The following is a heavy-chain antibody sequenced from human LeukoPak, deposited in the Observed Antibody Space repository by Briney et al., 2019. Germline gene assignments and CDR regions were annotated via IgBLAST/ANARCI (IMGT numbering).Heavy chain of an antibody. Sequence: SETLSLTCTVSGGSIISNSYYWGWIRQPPGKGLEWIGSIYYTGSTYYNPSLKSRVTISVDTSKNQFSLKLSSVTAADTAVYYCARRGGSYLLLSRYYFDYWGQGTLVTVSS. CDR3: ARRGGSYLLLSRYYFDY. J-gene: IGHJ4*02. D-gene: IGHD1-26*01. CDR1: GGSIISNSYY. V-gene: IGHV4-39*01. CDR2: IYYTGST.